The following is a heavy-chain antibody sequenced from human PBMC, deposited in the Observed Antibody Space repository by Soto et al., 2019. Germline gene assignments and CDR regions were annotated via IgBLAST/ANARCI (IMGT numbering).Heavy chain of an antibody. V-gene: IGHV4-34*01. CDR1: GGSFSGYY. D-gene: IGHD6-6*01. J-gene: IGHJ6*02. CDR3: AREVGLYRSSPHRMDV. Sequence: SETLSLTCAVYGGSFSGYYWSWIRQPPGKGLEWIGEINHSGSTNYNPSLKSRVTISVDTSKNQLSLKLSSVTAADTAVYYCAREVGLYRSSPHRMDVWGQGAAVTVSS. CDR2: INHSGST.